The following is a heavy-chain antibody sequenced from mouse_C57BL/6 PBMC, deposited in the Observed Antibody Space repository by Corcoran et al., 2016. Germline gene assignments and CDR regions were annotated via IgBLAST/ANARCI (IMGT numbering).Heavy chain of an antibody. CDR1: GFNIKNTS. Sequence: EVQLQQSVAELVRPGASVKLSCTASGFNIKNTSMHWVKQRPEQGLEWIGRIDPANGNTKYAPKFQGKATITADTSSNTAYLQLSSLTSEDTAIYYCANWDYWGQGTTLTVYS. V-gene: IGHV14-3*01. J-gene: IGHJ2*01. D-gene: IGHD4-1*01. CDR2: IDPANGNT. CDR3: ANWDY.